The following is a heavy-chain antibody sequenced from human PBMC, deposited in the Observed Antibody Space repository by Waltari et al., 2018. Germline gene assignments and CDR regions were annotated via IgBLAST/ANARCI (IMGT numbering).Heavy chain of an antibody. Sequence: EVQLVESGGGLVQPGGSLRLSCAASGFTFSSYAMSWVRQAPGKGLEWVSAISGSGGSTYYADSVKGRFTISRDNSKNTLYLQMNSLRAEDTAVYYCVGYFDWLLYGIPYFDYWGQGTLVTVSS. CDR1: GFTFSSYA. J-gene: IGHJ4*02. CDR2: ISGSGGST. CDR3: VGYFDWLLYGIPYFDY. D-gene: IGHD3-9*01. V-gene: IGHV3-23*04.